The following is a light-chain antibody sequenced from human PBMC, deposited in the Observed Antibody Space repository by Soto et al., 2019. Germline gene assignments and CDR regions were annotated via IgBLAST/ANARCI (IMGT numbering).Light chain of an antibody. CDR2: DVS. V-gene: IGLV2-14*03. J-gene: IGLJ1*01. Sequence: QSVLTQPASVSGSPGQSITISCTGISSDVGGYNYVSWYQQLPGKAPKLIIYDVSNRPSGVSNRFSASKSANAASLTISGLQAEDEADYSCSSYTSSSTLYVFGTGTKVTVL. CDR1: SSDVGGYNY. CDR3: SSYTSSSTLYV.